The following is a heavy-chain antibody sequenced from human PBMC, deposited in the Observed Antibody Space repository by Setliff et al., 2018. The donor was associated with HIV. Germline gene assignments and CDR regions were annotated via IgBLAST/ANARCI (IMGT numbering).Heavy chain of an antibody. CDR2: ISSSGATI. CDR1: GFTFSASY. J-gene: IGHJ6*02. CDR3: ARPSSLISAAIMDV. D-gene: IGHD2-2*01. Sequence: GGSLRLSCAASGFTFSASYMTWIRQAPGKGLEWVAHISSSGATIYYVDSVKGRFTISRDNAANSLYLQMNSLRAEDAAVYYCARPSSLISAAIMDVWGQGTTVTVSS. V-gene: IGHV3-11*04.